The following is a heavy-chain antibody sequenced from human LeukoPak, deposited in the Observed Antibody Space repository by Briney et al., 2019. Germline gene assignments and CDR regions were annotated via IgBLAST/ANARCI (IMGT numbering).Heavy chain of an antibody. D-gene: IGHD1-26*01. J-gene: IGHJ4*02. Sequence: GGSLRLSCAVSGFTVSSNYMSWVRQAPGKGLEWVSVIYSGGSTYYADSVKGRFTISRDNSKNTLYLQMNSLRAEDTAVYYCARDSEDGWELLFDYWGQGTLVTVSS. CDR1: GFTVSSNY. CDR3: ARDSEDGWELLFDY. V-gene: IGHV3-53*01. CDR2: IYSGGST.